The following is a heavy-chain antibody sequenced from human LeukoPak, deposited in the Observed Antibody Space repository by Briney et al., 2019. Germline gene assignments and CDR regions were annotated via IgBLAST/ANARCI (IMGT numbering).Heavy chain of an antibody. Sequence: GRSLRLSCAASGFSFGDYGMHWVRQAPGKGLEWVAGILFDGSSTYYGDSVKGRFTISRDNSKNTLYLQMNSVRADDTAVYYCAKGYVWGSYRLRGFDSWGQGSLVTVSS. V-gene: IGHV3-30*18. CDR2: ILFDGSST. J-gene: IGHJ4*02. D-gene: IGHD3-16*02. CDR1: GFSFGDYG. CDR3: AKGYVWGSYRLRGFDS.